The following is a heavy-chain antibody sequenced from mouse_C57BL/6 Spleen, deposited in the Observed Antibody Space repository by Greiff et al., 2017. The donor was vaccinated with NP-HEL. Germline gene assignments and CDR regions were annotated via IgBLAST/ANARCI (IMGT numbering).Heavy chain of an antibody. V-gene: IGHV5-17*01. CDR1: GFTFSDYG. CDR2: ISSGSSTI. Sequence: DVKLVESGGGLVKPGGSLKLSCAASGFTFSDYGMHWVRQAPEKGLEWVAYISSGSSTIYYADTVKGRFTISRDNAKNTLFLQMTSLRSEDTAMYYCARRDYYGFYFDYWGQGTTLTVSS. J-gene: IGHJ2*01. D-gene: IGHD2-2*01. CDR3: ARRDYYGFYFDY.